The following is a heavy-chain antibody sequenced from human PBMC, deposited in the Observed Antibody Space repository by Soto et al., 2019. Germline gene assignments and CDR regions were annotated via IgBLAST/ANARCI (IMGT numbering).Heavy chain of an antibody. CDR3: ARGSSGWYGYYYYGMDV. V-gene: IGHV4-34*01. CDR2: INHSGST. Sequence: SETLSLTCAVYGGSFSGYYWSWIRQPRGKGLEWIGEINHSGSTNYNPSLKSRVTISVDTSKNQFSLKLSSVTAADTAVYYCARGSSGWYGYYYYGMDVWGQGTTVTVS. CDR1: GGSFSGYY. J-gene: IGHJ6*02. D-gene: IGHD6-19*01.